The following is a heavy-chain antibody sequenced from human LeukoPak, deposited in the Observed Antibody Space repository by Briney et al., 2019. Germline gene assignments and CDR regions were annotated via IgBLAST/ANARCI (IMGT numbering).Heavy chain of an antibody. CDR3: ARCPHDIVVVVAATLVCEFDY. Sequence: GGSLRLSCAASGFTLSSYGMHWVRQAPGKGLEWVALISYDGSNKYYADSVKGRFTISRDNSKNTLYLQMNSLRAEDTAVYYCARCPHDIVVVVAATLVCEFDYWGQGTLVTVSS. D-gene: IGHD2-15*01. CDR1: GFTLSSYG. CDR2: ISYDGSNK. V-gene: IGHV3-30*03. J-gene: IGHJ4*02.